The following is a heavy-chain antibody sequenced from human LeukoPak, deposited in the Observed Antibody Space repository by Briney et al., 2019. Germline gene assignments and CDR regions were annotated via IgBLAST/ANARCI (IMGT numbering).Heavy chain of an antibody. D-gene: IGHD3-22*01. CDR1: GFTFSNYW. V-gene: IGHV3-7*01. CDR3: TTDPSYYYDSSGYYPGDY. CDR2: IKLDGSEK. Sequence: GGSLRLSCAASGFTFSNYWMTWVRQAPGKGLEWVANIKLDGSEKYYVDSVKGRFTISRDNAKNSVSLQMNSLRAEDTAVYYCTTDPSYYYDSSGYYPGDYWGQGTLVTVSS. J-gene: IGHJ4*02.